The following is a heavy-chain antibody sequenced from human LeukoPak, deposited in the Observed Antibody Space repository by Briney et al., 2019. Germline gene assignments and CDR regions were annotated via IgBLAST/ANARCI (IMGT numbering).Heavy chain of an antibody. J-gene: IGHJ4*02. CDR3: AVVGVLYRNFDY. D-gene: IGHD2/OR15-2a*01. CDR2: IYYSVST. Sequence: SETLSLTCTVSGGSISSYYWSWIRQPPGKGLEWIGYIYYSVSTNYNPSLKSRVTISVDTSKNQFSLKLSSVTAADTAVYYCAVVGVLYRNFDYWGQGTLVTVSS. V-gene: IGHV4-59*08. CDR1: GGSISSYY.